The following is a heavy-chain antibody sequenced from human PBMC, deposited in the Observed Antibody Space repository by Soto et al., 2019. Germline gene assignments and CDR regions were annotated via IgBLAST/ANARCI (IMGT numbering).Heavy chain of an antibody. CDR2: ISYDVSNK. J-gene: IGHJ6*02. D-gene: IGHD5-12*01. CDR3: ARERHPGWVAKILASGFGGGMDV. Sequence: QSXGSLSLSSPASGSTFSSYAMHWVRQAPGKGLEWVAVISYDVSNKYYADSVKGRFTISRDNSKNTLYLQMNSLRAEDTAVYYCARERHPGWVAKILASGFGGGMDVWGQGTTVTVSS. V-gene: IGHV3-30-3*01. CDR1: GSTFSSYA.